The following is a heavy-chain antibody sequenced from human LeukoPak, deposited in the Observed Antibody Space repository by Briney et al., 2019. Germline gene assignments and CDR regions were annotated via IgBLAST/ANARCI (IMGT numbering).Heavy chain of an antibody. V-gene: IGHV4-59*01. J-gene: IGHJ5*02. CDR2: IYYSGST. CDR1: GGSISSYY. CDR3: ARVHSAAGSYWFDP. Sequence: SETLSLSCTVSGGSISSYYWSWIRQPPGKGLEWIGYIYYSGSTNYNPSLKSRVTISVDTSKNQFSLKLSSVTAADTAVYYCARVHSAAGSYWFDPWGQGTLVTVSS. D-gene: IGHD6-13*01.